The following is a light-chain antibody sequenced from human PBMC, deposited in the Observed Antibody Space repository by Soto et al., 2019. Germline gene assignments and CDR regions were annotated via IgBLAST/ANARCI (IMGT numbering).Light chain of an antibody. Sequence: DIQMTQSPSTLSASVGDRVTITCRASQSMDRRLAWYQQKPGKAPKLLIYRASRLESGVPSRLSGSGAGTEFTLTIRSLQTDDFSTYYCQQYKTYTYTFAQGTKLEIK. CDR2: RAS. CDR1: QSMDRR. CDR3: QQYKTYTYT. V-gene: IGKV1-5*03. J-gene: IGKJ2*01.